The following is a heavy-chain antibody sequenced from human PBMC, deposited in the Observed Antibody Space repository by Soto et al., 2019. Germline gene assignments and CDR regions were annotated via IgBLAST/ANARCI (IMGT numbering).Heavy chain of an antibody. J-gene: IGHJ5*02. V-gene: IGHV1-69*10. CDR3: ARESVVPAANWFDP. D-gene: IGHD2-2*01. CDR1: GGTFSSYA. Sequence: ASVKVSCQASGGTFSSYAISWVRQAPGQGLEWMGGIIPILGIANYEQKVQGRVTITADKSTSTAYMELSSLRSEDTAVYYCARESVVPAANWFDPWGQGTLVTVSS. CDR2: IIPILGIA.